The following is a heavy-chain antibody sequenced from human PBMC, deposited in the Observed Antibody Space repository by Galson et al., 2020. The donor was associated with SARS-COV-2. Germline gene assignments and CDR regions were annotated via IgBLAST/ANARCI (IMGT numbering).Heavy chain of an antibody. CDR2: IYYSGST. D-gene: IGHD5-12*01. CDR3: AGEVATITGYYYYGMDV. V-gene: IGHV4-39*01. J-gene: IGHJ6*02. CDR1: GGSISSSSYY. Sequence: SETLSLTCTVSGGSISSSSYYWGWIRQPPGKGLEWIGSIYYSGSTYYNPSLKSRVTISVDTSKNQFSLKLSSVTAADTAVYYCAGEVATITGYYYYGMDVWGQGTTVTVSS.